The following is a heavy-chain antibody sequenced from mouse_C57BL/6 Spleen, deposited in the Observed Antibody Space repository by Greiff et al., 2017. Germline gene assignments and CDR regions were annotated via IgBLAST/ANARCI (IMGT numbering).Heavy chain of an antibody. D-gene: IGHD1-1*01. V-gene: IGHV1-18*01. Sequence: VQLQQSGPELVKPGASVKIPCKASGYTFTDYNMDWVKQSHGKSLEWIGDINPNNGGTIYNQKFKGKATLTVDKSSSTAYMELRSLTSEDTAVYYCARDDYGSSWYFEVWGTGTTVTVSS. CDR2: INPNNGGT. J-gene: IGHJ1*03. CDR1: GYTFTDYN. CDR3: ARDDYGSSWYFEV.